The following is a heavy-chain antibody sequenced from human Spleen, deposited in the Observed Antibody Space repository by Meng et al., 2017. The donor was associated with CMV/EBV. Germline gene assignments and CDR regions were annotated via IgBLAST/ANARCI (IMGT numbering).Heavy chain of an antibody. V-gene: IGHV3-20*04. D-gene: IGHD2-2*01. CDR1: GFSFDDFG. CDR3: ARDIYCSTTDCYLSVGRDAMDV. J-gene: IGHJ6*02. Sequence: GESLKISCAASGFSFDDFGMNWVRQTPGKGLEWVSGINWNGGATGYADSVKGRFTISRDNAKNSLYLQMNSLRADDTAFYYCARDIYCSTTDCYLSVGRDAMDVWGQGTTVTVSS. CDR2: INWNGGAT.